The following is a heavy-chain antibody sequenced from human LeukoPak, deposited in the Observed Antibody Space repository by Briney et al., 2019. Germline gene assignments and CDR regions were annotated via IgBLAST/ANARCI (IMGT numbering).Heavy chain of an antibody. V-gene: IGHV3-30*03. CDR3: ARRTSGAFAI. CDR1: GFTFSSYG. J-gene: IGHJ3*02. Sequence: GGSLSLSCAASGFTFSSYGMHWVRQAPGKGLEWVAVISYDGSNKYYADSVKGRFTISRDNSKNTLYLQMNSLRAEDTAVYYCARRTSGAFAIWGQGTKVTVSS. CDR2: ISYDGSNK.